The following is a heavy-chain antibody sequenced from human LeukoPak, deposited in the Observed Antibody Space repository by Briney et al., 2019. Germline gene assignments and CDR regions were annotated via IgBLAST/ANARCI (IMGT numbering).Heavy chain of an antibody. CDR1: GLTFSNYS. CDR2: IRYDGSNK. CDR3: AKDRVLRYFDWLFDLDY. D-gene: IGHD3-9*01. J-gene: IGHJ4*02. Sequence: GGSLRLSCAASGLTFSNYSMHWVRQAPGKGLEWVAFIRYDGSNKYYADSVKGRFTISRDNSKNTLYLQMNSLRVEDTAVYYCAKDRVLRYFDWLFDLDYWGQGTLVTVSS. V-gene: IGHV3-30*02.